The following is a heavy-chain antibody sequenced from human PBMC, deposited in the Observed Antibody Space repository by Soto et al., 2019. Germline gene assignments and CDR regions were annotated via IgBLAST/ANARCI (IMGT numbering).Heavy chain of an antibody. Sequence: GGSLRLSCAASGFTFSSYAMSWVRQAPGKGLEWVSAISGSGGSTYYADSVKGRFTISRDNSKNTLYLQMNSLRAEDTAVYYCAKTHYDFWSGYPDYWGQGTLVTVSS. J-gene: IGHJ4*02. CDR2: ISGSGGST. D-gene: IGHD3-3*01. CDR1: GFTFSSYA. V-gene: IGHV3-23*01. CDR3: AKTHYDFWSGYPDY.